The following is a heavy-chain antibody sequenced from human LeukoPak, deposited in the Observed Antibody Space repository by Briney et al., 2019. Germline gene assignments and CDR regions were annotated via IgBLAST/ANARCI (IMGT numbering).Heavy chain of an antibody. J-gene: IGHJ6*02. Sequence: GGSLRLSCAASGFTFSSYAMSWVRQAPGKGLEWVSYISSSSSTIYYADSVKGRFTISRDNAKNSLYLQMNSLRAEDTAVYYCARDPPYCSSTSCYAYYYGMDVWGQGTTVTVSS. CDR1: GFTFSSYA. CDR2: ISSSSSTI. D-gene: IGHD2-2*01. CDR3: ARDPPYCSSTSCYAYYYGMDV. V-gene: IGHV3-48*01.